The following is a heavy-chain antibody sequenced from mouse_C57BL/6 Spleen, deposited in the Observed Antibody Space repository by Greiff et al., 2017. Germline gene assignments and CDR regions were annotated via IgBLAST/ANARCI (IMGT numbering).Heavy chain of an antibody. D-gene: IGHD2-4*01. CDR2: INPNNGGT. Sequence: EVKLVESGPELVKPGASVKMSCKASGYTFTDYNMHWVKQSHGKSLEWIGYINPNNGGTSYNQKFKGKATLTVNKSSSTAYMELRSLTSEDSAVYYCAKLRRAMDYWGQGTSVTVSS. CDR1: GYTFTDYN. J-gene: IGHJ4*01. CDR3: AKLRRAMDY. V-gene: IGHV1-22*01.